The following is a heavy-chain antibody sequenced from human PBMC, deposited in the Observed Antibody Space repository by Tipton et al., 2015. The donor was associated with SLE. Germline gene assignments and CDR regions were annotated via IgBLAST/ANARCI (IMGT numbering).Heavy chain of an antibody. J-gene: IGHJ5*02. V-gene: IGHV4-59*11. CDR1: DDSILTHY. CDR3: ARLGYCTGDTVCFTGIDQ. CDR2: IHSSGRT. D-gene: IGHD2-8*02. Sequence: TLSLTCSISDDSILTHYWSWIRQPPGKGLEWIGYIHSSGRTTYSPSLNSRVTISLDTSRSQFSLNLTSVTAADTAVYYCARLGYCTGDTVCFTGIDQWGQGTLVTVSS.